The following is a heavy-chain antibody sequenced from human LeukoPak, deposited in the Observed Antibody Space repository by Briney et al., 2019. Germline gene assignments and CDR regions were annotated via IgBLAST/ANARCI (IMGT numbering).Heavy chain of an antibody. CDR1: AFIFSGHW. CDR3: ARGGHILTGYYLFDY. Sequence: GGSLRLSCEGSAFIFSGHWMNWVRQTPGKGLEWVASIKEDGSERQYVDSVKGRFSISRDNTKGSLFLQLNSLRAEDTAVYYCARGGHILTGYYLFDYWGQGTLVTVSS. J-gene: IGHJ4*02. D-gene: IGHD3-9*01. CDR2: IKEDGSER. V-gene: IGHV3-7*03.